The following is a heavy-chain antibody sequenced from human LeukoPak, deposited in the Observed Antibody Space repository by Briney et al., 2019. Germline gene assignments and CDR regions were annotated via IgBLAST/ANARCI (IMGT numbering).Heavy chain of an antibody. D-gene: IGHD2-15*01. Sequence: SETLSLTCAVSGGSIRSSSYYWGWIRQPPGKGLVWIGSIYYSGSTNYNPSLKSRVTISVDTSKNQFSLKLSSVTAADTAVYYCARAGVVVAALSYFDYWGQGTLVTVSS. CDR1: GGSIRSSSYY. CDR2: IYYSGST. J-gene: IGHJ4*02. CDR3: ARAGVVVAALSYFDY. V-gene: IGHV4-39*07.